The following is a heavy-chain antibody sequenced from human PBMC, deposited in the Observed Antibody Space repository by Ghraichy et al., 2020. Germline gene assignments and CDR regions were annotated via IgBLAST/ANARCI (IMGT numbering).Heavy chain of an antibody. V-gene: IGHV1-2*02. J-gene: IGHJ4*02. CDR2: INPNSGGT. CDR1: GYTFIGYY. Sequence: ASVKVSCKTSGYTFIGYYIHWVRQAPGQGLEWMGWINPNSGGTKFAQKFQGRVTMASDTSITTGYMELGSLTSDDTAVYYCARRTYDYWGQGTLVTVSS. CDR3: ARRTYDY.